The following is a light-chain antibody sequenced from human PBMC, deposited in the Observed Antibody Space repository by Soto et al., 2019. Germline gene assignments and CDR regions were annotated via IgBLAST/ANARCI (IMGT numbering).Light chain of an antibody. V-gene: IGKV3-15*01. CDR2: GAS. CDR3: QQYNNWPLYT. J-gene: IGKJ2*01. CDR1: QSVSSN. Sequence: EIVMTQSTATLSVSPGERATLSCRASQSVSSNLAWYQQKPGQAPRLLIYGASTRATGIPARFSGSGSGTEFTLTISSLQSEDFAVYYCQQYNNWPLYTFGQGTTLEIK.